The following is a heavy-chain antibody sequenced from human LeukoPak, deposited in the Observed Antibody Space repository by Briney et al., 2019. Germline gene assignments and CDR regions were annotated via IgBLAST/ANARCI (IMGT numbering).Heavy chain of an antibody. J-gene: IGHJ5*02. CDR2: IYYSGST. CDR3: ARPYCSGGSCYWFDP. D-gene: IGHD2-15*01. CDR1: GGSISSSSHF. Sequence: SETLSLTCTVSGGSISSSSHFWSWLRQPPGKGLEWIGSIYYSGSTYYNPSLKSRVTISVDTSKNQFSLKLSSVTAADTAVYYCARPYCSGGSCYWFDPWGQGTLVTVSS. V-gene: IGHV4-39*01.